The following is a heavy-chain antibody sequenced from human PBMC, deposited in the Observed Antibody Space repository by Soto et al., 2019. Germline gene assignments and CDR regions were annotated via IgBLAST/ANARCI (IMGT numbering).Heavy chain of an antibody. CDR1: GGSVHPFY. D-gene: IGHD3-10*01. J-gene: IGHJ3*01. CDR3: ARVRGVAWFDL. CDR2: SLDSETT. Sequence: QVQLQGSGPGLVKPSETLSLTCTVSGGSVHPFYWSWIRQPPGKGLEWIGYSLDSETTSYNPSLQSRVTMYLDTSKNEFSLKLTSVTAGDTALYYCARVRGVAWFDLWGHWTMVTVSS. V-gene: IGHV4-59*02.